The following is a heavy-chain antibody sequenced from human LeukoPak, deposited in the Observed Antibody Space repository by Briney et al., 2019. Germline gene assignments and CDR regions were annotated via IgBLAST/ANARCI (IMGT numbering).Heavy chain of an antibody. J-gene: IGHJ4*02. CDR1: GRSISRYY. Sequence: SDTLSLTCTVSGRSISRYYWSWIRQPAGKGLEWIGRIYTSGCTNYYPSLKSRVTMSVDQFKNQFALKQSPVITADTAVYYWWGVGVDYSGNIIKYYFDYWGQGTLVTVSS. D-gene: IGHD4-23*01. CDR2: IYTSGCT. CDR3: WGVGVDYSGNIIKYYFDY. V-gene: IGHV4-4*07.